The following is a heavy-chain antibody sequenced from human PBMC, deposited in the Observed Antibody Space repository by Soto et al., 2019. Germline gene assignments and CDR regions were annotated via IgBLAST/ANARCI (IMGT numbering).Heavy chain of an antibody. CDR3: AKLARYCSTTTCRK. CDR2: ISVSGGGSS. J-gene: IGHJ1*01. Sequence: EVQLLESGGGLVQPGGSLRLSCVASGFTFSSFAMSWVRQAPGKGLEWVSAISVSGGGSSYYADSVKGRFTISRDNSMNTLYLEMNSLRAEDTALYYCAKLARYCSTTTCRKWGQGTLVTVSS. CDR1: GFTFSSFA. V-gene: IGHV3-23*01. D-gene: IGHD2-2*01.